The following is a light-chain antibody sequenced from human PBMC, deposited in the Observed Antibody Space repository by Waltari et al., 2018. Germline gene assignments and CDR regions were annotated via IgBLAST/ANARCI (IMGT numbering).Light chain of an antibody. V-gene: IGLV2-18*02. CDR3: GSYTTASTYV. Sequence: QSALTQPPSVSGSPGQSVTISCTGTSSDVGSYNRVSWYQQPPGTVPKLIIYELTSRPSGVLHRFTVSKSGNTASLTISALHAEGEADYYCGSYTTASTYVCGTGTTVTVL. CDR1: SSDVGSYNR. J-gene: IGLJ1*01. CDR2: ELT.